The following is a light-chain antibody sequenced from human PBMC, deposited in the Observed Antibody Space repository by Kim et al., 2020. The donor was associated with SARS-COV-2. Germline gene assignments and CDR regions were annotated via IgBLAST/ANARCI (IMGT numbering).Light chain of an antibody. CDR2: HDV. CDR3: QAWDRSTNVV. CDR1: RLGDKN. V-gene: IGLV3-1*01. Sequence: SYELTQPPSVSVSLGQTASITCSGDRLGDKNVCWYQQKPGQSPALVIYHDVRRPSGIPERFSGSNSGNTATLTISGTQAMDEADYYCQAWDRSTNVVFG. J-gene: IGLJ2*01.